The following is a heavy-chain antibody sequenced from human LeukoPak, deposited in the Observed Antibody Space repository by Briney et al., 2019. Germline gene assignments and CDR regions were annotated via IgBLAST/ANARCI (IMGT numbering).Heavy chain of an antibody. CDR3: ARRPRDYFDF. CDR2: TYYGGRT. V-gene: IGHV4-39*01. J-gene: IGHJ4*02. CDR1: GASISSTGYS. Sequence: SETLSLTCTVSGASISSTGYSWDWIRQPPGKGLEWIGSTYYGGRTYSNPSLKSRVTISVDTSKNQFSLKLSSVTAADTAVYYCARRPRDYFDFWGQGTLVTVSS.